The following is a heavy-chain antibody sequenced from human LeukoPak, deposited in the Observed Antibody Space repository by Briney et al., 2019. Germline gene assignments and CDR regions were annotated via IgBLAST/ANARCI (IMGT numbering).Heavy chain of an antibody. J-gene: IGHJ4*02. D-gene: IGHD1-26*01. CDR3: ASGRILDY. CDR2: IYYSGST. Sequence: SETLSLTCSVSGGSISSGTYYWSWIRQPAGKGLEWIGYIYYSGSTYYNPSLKSRVTISVDTSKNQFSLKLSSVTAADTAVYYCASGRILDYWGQGTLVTVSS. V-gene: IGHV4-30-4*08. CDR1: GGSISSGTYY.